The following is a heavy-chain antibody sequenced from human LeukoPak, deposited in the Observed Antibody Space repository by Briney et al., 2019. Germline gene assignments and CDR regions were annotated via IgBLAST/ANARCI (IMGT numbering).Heavy chain of an antibody. D-gene: IGHD6-19*01. CDR2: ISYDGSKK. J-gene: IGHJ6*03. CDR1: GFTFGDYA. Sequence: PGGSLRLSCTASGFTFGDYAMHWVRQAPGKGLEWVAIISYDGSKKYYADSVKGRFTISRDNSKNTLYLQMNSLRAEDTAVYYCAKDQWLVRETHYYYYYMDVWGKGTTVTISS. V-gene: IGHV3-30*04. CDR3: AKDQWLVRETHYYYYYMDV.